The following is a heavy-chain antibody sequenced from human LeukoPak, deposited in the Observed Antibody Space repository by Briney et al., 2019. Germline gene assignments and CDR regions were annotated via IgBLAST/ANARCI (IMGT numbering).Heavy chain of an antibody. D-gene: IGHD7-27*01. Sequence: SQTLSLTCAISGDSVCSNSAAWNWIRQSPSRGLERLGRTYYRSKWYNDYAVSVKSRITIKPDTSKNQFSLQLNSVTPEDTAVYYCARGRGAGDYYYYGMDVWGQETTVTVSS. V-gene: IGHV6-1*01. CDR3: ARGRGAGDYYYYGMDV. CDR1: GDSVCSNSAA. CDR2: TYYRSKWYN. J-gene: IGHJ6*02.